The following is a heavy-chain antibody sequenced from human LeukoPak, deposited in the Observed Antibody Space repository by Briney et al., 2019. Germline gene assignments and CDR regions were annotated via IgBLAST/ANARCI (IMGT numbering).Heavy chain of an antibody. CDR1: GFTFSNYW. D-gene: IGHD3-10*01. CDR3: AKYYYISGTYQAFDY. J-gene: IGHJ4*02. CDR2: IKEDGTEK. V-gene: IGHV3-7*02. Sequence: GGSLRLSSAASGFTFSNYWMSWVRQAPGKGLEWVANIKEDGTEKYYVDSVKGRFTISRDNAKNSLYLQMASLRAEDTAVYYCAKYYYISGTYQAFDYWGQGTLVTVSS.